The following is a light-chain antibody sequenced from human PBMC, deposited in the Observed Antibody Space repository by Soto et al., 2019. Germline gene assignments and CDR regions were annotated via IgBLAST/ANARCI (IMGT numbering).Light chain of an antibody. CDR3: QQYSYLWT. Sequence: EIVMTQSPATLSVSPGERATLSCRASQSISSHLAWYQQKPGQTPRLLIYDASTRATGIPVRFSGSGSGTDFTLTISSLQSEDFAVYYCQQYSYLWTFGLGTNVEIK. CDR2: DAS. J-gene: IGKJ1*01. V-gene: IGKV3-15*01. CDR1: QSISSH.